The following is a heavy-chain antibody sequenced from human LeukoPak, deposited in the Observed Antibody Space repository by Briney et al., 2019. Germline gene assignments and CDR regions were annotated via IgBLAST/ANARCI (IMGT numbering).Heavy chain of an antibody. D-gene: IGHD2-2*01. V-gene: IGHV4-34*01. CDR3: ASLGYCSSTSCYDY. Sequence: SETLSLTCTVSGGSISGYYWSWIRQPPGKGLEWIGEINHSGSTNYNPSLKSRVTISVDTSKNQFSLKLSSVTAADTAVYYCASLGYCSSTSCYDYWGQGTLVTVSS. CDR2: INHSGST. CDR1: GGSISGYY. J-gene: IGHJ4*02.